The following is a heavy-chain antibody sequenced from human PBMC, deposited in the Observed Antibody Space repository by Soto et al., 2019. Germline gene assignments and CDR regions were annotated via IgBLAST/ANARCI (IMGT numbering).Heavy chain of an antibody. CDR1: GGSISSYY. V-gene: IGHV4-59*01. D-gene: IGHD4-17*01. CDR3: PRDLSYGDFLNWFDP. CDR2: IYYSGST. Sequence: SESLSLTCTVSGGSISSYYWSWIRQPPGKGLEWIGYIYYSGSTNYNPSLKSRVTISVDTSKNQFSLKLSSVTAADTAVYYCPRDLSYGDFLNWFDPWGQGTLVTVSS. J-gene: IGHJ5*02.